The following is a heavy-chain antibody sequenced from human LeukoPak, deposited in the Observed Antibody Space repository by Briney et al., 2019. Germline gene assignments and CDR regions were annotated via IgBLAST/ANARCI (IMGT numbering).Heavy chain of an antibody. CDR1: GFTFSSYG. CDR3: ARDFTVRGVIIGAFDI. CDR2: IWYDGSNK. J-gene: IGHJ3*02. D-gene: IGHD3-10*01. Sequence: GRSLRLSCAASGFTFSSYGMHWVRQAPGKGLEWVAVIWYDGSNKYYADSVKGRFTISRDNSKNTLYLQMNSLSAEDTAVYYCARDFTVRGVIIGAFDIWGQGTMVTVSS. V-gene: IGHV3-33*01.